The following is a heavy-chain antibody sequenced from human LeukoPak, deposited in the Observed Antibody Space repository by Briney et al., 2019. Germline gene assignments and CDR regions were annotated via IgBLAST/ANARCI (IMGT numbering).Heavy chain of an antibody. CDR3: ARQSGSYLGIDY. CDR2: INPNSGGT. CDR1: GYTFTGYY. V-gene: IGHV1-2*02. J-gene: IGHJ4*02. Sequence: ASVKVSCKASGYTFTGYYMHWVRQAPGQGLEWMGWINPNSGGTNYARKFQGRVTMTRDTSISTAYMELSRLRADDTAVYYCARQSGSYLGIDYWGQGTLVTVSS. D-gene: IGHD1-26*01.